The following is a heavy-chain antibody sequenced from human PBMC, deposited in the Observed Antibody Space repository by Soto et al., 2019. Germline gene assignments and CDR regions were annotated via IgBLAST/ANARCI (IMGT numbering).Heavy chain of an antibody. V-gene: IGHV4-59*01. Sequence: SETLSLTCTVSGGSISSYYWSWIRQPPGKGLEWIGYIYYSGSTNYNPSLKSRVTISVDTSKNQFSLKLSSVTAADTAVYYCARVRPIAAAGTGDYYGMDVWGQGTTVTVSS. D-gene: IGHD6-13*01. CDR2: IYYSGST. CDR3: ARVRPIAAAGTGDYYGMDV. CDR1: GGSISSYY. J-gene: IGHJ6*02.